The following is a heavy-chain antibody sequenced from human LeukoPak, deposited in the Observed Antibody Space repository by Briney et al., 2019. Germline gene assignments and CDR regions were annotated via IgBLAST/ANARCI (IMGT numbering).Heavy chain of an antibody. CDR1: GFTVSSYY. CDR2: IYSGGST. CDR3: ARDLHPRLTGYFDY. V-gene: IGHV3-53*01. D-gene: IGHD3-16*01. Sequence: SGGSLRLSCVASGFTVSSYYVSWVRQAPGKGLEWVSVIYSGGSTYYADSVEGRFTVSRDNPKNTLYLEMKSLRADDTAVYYCARDLHPRLTGYFDYWGQGTVVTVSS. J-gene: IGHJ4*02.